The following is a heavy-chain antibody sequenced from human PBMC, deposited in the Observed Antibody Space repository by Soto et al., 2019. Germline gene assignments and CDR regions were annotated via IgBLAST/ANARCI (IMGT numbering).Heavy chain of an antibody. CDR3: ARLGYCSSTSCYFDY. Sequence: SVKVSCKASGGTFSSYAISWVRQAPGQGLEWMGGIIPIFGTANYAQKFQGRVTITADKSTSTAYMELSSLRSEDTAVYYCARLGYCSSTSCYFDYWGQGTLVTVSS. CDR2: IIPIFGTA. J-gene: IGHJ4*02. CDR1: GGTFSSYA. D-gene: IGHD2-2*01. V-gene: IGHV1-69*06.